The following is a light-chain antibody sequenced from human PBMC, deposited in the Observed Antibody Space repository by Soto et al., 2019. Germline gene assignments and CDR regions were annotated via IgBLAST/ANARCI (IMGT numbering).Light chain of an antibody. CDR1: SSDVGSYDL. Sequence: QSVLTQPASVSGSPGQSITISCTGTSSDVGSYDLVSWYQHHPGKAPKLIIYEGFKRPSGVSNRFSGSKSANTASLTISGLQAEDEADYHCCSFAGSSPPFVFGTGTKVTVL. CDR3: CSFAGSSPPFV. V-gene: IGLV2-23*01. CDR2: EGF. J-gene: IGLJ1*01.